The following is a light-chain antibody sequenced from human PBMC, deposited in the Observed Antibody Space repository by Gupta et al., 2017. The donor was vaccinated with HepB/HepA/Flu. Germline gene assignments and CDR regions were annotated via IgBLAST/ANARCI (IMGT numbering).Light chain of an antibody. Sequence: DIVMTQSPDSLAVSLGERATINFKSSHTGLDSNNKDFLAWYQQKPGRPPKLLICWASTRESGVPDTFSGSGSGTDFTLTISSLQAEDVAVYYCHQDYDTPITFGQGTQLEIK. V-gene: IGKV4-1*01. CDR3: HQDYDTPIT. CDR2: WAS. J-gene: IGKJ5*01. CDR1: HTGLDSNNKDF.